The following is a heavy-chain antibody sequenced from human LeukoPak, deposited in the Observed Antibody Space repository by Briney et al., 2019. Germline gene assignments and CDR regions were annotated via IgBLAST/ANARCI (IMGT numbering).Heavy chain of an antibody. CDR3: TKDPNGDYFGAFDS. J-gene: IGHJ4*02. CDR1: GLTFSDYA. V-gene: IGHV3-23*01. CDR2: LRGNGDGT. D-gene: IGHD4-17*01. Sequence: PGGSLRLSCAASGLTFSDYAMTWLRQAPGKGLEWVSMLRGNGDGTTYAESVKGRFTISRDNSKDTLYLQMNSLRADDTAVYYCTKDPNGDYFGAFDSWGQGTLVTVSS.